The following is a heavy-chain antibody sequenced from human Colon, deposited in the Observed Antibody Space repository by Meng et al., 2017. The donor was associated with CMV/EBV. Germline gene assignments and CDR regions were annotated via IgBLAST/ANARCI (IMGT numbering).Heavy chain of an antibody. Sequence: VQLVPLGVMVQKPVASGKFSCKTSGYSFTNFGISSVRQAPGQGLEWMAYISPYNGDTNYAQRFQGRVALTTDTSTSTVYMELGSLTSDDTAMYYCARELARGGYWGQGTLVTVSS. CDR2: ISPYNGDT. CDR1: GYSFTNFG. V-gene: IGHV1-18*01. CDR3: ARELARGGY. J-gene: IGHJ4*02.